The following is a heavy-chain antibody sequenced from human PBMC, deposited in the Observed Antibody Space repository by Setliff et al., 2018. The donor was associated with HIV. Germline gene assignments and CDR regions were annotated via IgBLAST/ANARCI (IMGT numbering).Heavy chain of an antibody. J-gene: IGHJ6*03. Sequence: ASVKVSCKASGYTFTYYTMHWVRQAPGQRLEWMGWSNGGNGNTKYSQEFQGRVTITRDTSASTDYMELSRLTSDDTAVYYCARDGRYCSGGSCFTNRASYYYYYMDVWGKGTTVTVSS. V-gene: IGHV1-3*02. CDR2: SNGGNGNT. CDR3: ARDGRYCSGGSCFTNRASYYYYYMDV. CDR1: GYTFTYYT. D-gene: IGHD2-15*01.